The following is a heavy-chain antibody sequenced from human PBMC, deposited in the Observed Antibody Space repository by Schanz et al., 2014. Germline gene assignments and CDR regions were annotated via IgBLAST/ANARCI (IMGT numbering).Heavy chain of an antibody. Sequence: VQLVESGGGMVQPGRSLRLSCAGSGFSFSDYGMHWVRQAPGQGLEKVAVTSTDGTKTYYAASVRGRFTISRDNSKNTVYLQMNSLRSEDTAVYYCAGGPRGGYIEYWGQGTLVIVSS. CDR3: AGGPRGGYIEY. CDR1: GFSFSDYG. V-gene: IGHV3-30*03. D-gene: IGHD3-16*01. J-gene: IGHJ4*02. CDR2: TSTDGTKT.